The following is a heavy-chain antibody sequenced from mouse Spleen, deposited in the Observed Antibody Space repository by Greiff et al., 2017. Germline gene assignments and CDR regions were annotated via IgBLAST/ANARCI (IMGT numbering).Heavy chain of an antibody. CDR3: ARQDPSYRYYAMDY. CDR1: GFTFSDYG. Sequence: EVMLVESGGGLVKPGGSLKLSCAASGFTFSDYGMAWVRQAPGKGPEWVAFISNLAYSIYYADTVTGRFTISRENAKNTLYLEMSSLRSEDTAMYYCARQDPSYRYYAMDYWGQGTSVTVSS. CDR2: ISNLAYSI. V-gene: IGHV5-15*01. J-gene: IGHJ4*01. D-gene: IGHD2-14*01.